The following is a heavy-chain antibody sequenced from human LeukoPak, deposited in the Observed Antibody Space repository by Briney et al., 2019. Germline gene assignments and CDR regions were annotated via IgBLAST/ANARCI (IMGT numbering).Heavy chain of an antibody. V-gene: IGHV4-59*02. Sequence: SETQSLTCTISGGSVSDYYWSWIRQSPGKGLEWIGYIYHTGSTSYSPSLKSRVSADTSQNQFSLKLSSVTAADTAVYYCASRKLGNDYWGQGTLVTVSS. J-gene: IGHJ4*02. D-gene: IGHD7-27*01. CDR2: IYHTGST. CDR1: GGSVSDYY. CDR3: ASRKLGNDY.